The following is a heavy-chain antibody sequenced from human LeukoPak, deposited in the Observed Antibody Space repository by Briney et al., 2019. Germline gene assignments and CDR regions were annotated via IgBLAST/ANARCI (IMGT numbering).Heavy chain of an antibody. D-gene: IGHD1/OR15-1a*01. CDR1: GYSISSGYC. J-gene: IGHJ4*02. V-gene: IGHV4-38-2*02. CDR3: ARVSGGTYFDY. Sequence: SETLSLTCTVSGYSISSGYCWGWIRQPPGKGLEWIESIHSSGSNYYNPSLKSRVTTSVGTSKNQISLRLSSVTAADTALYYCARVSGGTYFDYWGQGTLVIVSS. CDR2: IHSSGSN.